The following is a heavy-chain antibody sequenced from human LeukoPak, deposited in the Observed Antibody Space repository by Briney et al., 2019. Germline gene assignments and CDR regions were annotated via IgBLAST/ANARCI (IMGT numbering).Heavy chain of an antibody. CDR3: AKDWGSSDWYNWFDP. D-gene: IGHD6-19*01. J-gene: IGHJ5*02. CDR1: GFPFSSYA. Sequence: GGSLRLSCAASGFPFSSYAMSWVRQAPGKGLEWVSAISGSGGSTYYADSVKGRLTISRDNSKNTLYLQMNSLRVEDTAVYYCAKDWGSSDWYNWFDPWGQGTLVTVSS. V-gene: IGHV3-23*01. CDR2: ISGSGGST.